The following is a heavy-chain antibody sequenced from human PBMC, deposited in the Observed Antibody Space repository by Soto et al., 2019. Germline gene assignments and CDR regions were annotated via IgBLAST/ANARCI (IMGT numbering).Heavy chain of an antibody. CDR2: ISSSSSYI. CDR1: GFTFSSYG. J-gene: IGHJ4*02. CDR3: ARDQPGYSYGYGLGY. D-gene: IGHD5-18*01. V-gene: IGHV3-21*01. Sequence: PGGSLRLSCAASGFTFSSYGMHWVRQAPGKGLEWVSSISSSSSYIYYADSVKGRFTISRDNAKNSLYLQMNSLRAEDTAVYYCARDQPGYSYGYGLGYWGQGTLVTAPQ.